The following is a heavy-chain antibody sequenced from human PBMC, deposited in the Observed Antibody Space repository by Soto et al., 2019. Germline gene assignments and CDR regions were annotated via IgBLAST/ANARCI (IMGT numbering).Heavy chain of an antibody. CDR1: GFTFSSYW. CDR3: ARTGDGHHDFLDY. D-gene: IGHD1-1*01. CDR2: INQDGSED. J-gene: IGHJ4*02. V-gene: IGHV3-7*01. Sequence: GGSLRLSCAASGFTFSSYWMNWVRQAPGKGLEWVANINQDGSEDNLLDSVKGRFTISRDNAKNSLFLQMNSLRVDDTAVYYCARTGDGHHDFLDYWGQGALVTVSS.